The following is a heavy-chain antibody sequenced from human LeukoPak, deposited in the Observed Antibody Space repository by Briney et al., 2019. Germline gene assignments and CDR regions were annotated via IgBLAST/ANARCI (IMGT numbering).Heavy chain of an antibody. Sequence: GGSLRLSCAASGFTFSSYEMNWVRQAPGKGLEWGSYISSSGSTIYYAADSVKGRFTISRDNAKNSLYLQMNSLRAEDTAVYYCAKGYYDSSGYGHDYWGQGTLVTVSS. CDR3: AKGYYDSSGYGHDY. CDR1: GFTFSSYE. V-gene: IGHV3-48*03. J-gene: IGHJ4*02. CDR2: ISSSGSTI. D-gene: IGHD3-22*01.